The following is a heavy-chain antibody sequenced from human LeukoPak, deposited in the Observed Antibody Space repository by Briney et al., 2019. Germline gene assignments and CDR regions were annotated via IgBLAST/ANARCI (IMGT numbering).Heavy chain of an antibody. V-gene: IGHV4-4*02. D-gene: IGHD5-24*01. CDR3: ARDRGDGTQSPFYS. J-gene: IGHJ4*02. CDR2: IFHSGTT. Sequence: SETLSLTCAVSGGSISSSNWWSWVRQPPGKGLEWIGEIFHSGTTNYNPSLKSRVTISVDKSKNQFSLKLSSVTAADTAVYYCARDRGDGTQSPFYSWGQGTVVTVAS. CDR1: GGSISSSNW.